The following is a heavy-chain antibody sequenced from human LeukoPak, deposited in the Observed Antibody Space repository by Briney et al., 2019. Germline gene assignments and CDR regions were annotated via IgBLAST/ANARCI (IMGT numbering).Heavy chain of an antibody. D-gene: IGHD3-3*01. CDR1: GFTFSSYA. J-gene: IGHJ4*02. Sequence: GRSLRLSCAASGFTFSSYAMHWVRQAPGKGLEWVAVISYDGSNKYYADSVKGRFTISRDNSKNTLYLQMNSLRAEDTAVYYCAKGRFFTADASFFDFWGQGTLVTVSS. CDR2: ISYDGSNK. CDR3: AKGRFFTADASFFDF. V-gene: IGHV3-30-3*01.